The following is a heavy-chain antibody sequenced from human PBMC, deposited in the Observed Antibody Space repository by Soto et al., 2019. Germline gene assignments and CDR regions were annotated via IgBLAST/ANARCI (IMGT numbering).Heavy chain of an antibody. CDR2: IYPGDSDT. CDR3: ARLEGGYDSNDAFDI. D-gene: IGHD5-12*01. J-gene: IGHJ3*02. CDR1: GYSFTSYW. V-gene: IGHV5-51*01. Sequence: GESLKISCKGSGYSFTSYWIGWVRQMPGKGLEWMGIIYPGDSDTRYSPSFQGQVTISADKSISTAYLQWSSLKASDTAMYYCARLEGGYDSNDAFDIWGQGTMVTVSS.